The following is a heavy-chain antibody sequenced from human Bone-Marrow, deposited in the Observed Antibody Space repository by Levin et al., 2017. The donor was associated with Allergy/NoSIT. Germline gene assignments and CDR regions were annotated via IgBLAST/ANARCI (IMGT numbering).Heavy chain of an antibody. V-gene: IGHV2-70*04. CDR2: IDWDDDK. D-gene: IGHD7-27*01. CDR3: TRSGPLGPFDY. J-gene: IGHJ4*02. Sequence: TLSLTCTFSGISLSTGGMRASWIRQPPGKALEWLARIDWDDDKFYSTSLKTRLTISMDTSKSQVLLTMTNMGPVDTATYYCTRSGPLGPFDYWGQGTLVTVSP. CDR1: GISLSTGGMR.